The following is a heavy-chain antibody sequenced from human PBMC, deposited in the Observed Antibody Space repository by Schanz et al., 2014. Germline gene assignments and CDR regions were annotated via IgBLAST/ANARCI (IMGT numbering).Heavy chain of an antibody. CDR3: ARGYGDSPTDF. CDR1: GYTFTSYG. Sequence: QVQLVQSGAEVKKPGASVKVSCKASGYTFTSYGISWVRQAPGQGLEWMGWISPYNGNTNYAQKFQGRVTITADRSTSTAYMELSSLRSEDTAVYYCARGYGDSPTDFWGQGTLGIVSS. V-gene: IGHV1-18*01. CDR2: ISPYNGNT. J-gene: IGHJ4*02. D-gene: IGHD4-17*01.